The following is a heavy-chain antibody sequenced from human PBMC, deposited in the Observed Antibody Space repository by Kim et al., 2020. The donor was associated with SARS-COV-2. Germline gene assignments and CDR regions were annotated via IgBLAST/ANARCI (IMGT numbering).Heavy chain of an antibody. CDR2: GNT. Sequence: GNTGYAQKFQGRVTMTRNTTISTAYMELSSLRSEDTAVYYGARRPEGMDVWGQGTTVTVSS. J-gene: IGHJ6*02. V-gene: IGHV1-8*01. CDR3: ARRPEGMDV.